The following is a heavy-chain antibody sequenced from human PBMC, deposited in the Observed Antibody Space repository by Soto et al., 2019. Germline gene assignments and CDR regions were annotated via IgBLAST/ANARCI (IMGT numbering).Heavy chain of an antibody. CDR2: IYYSGST. CDR1: GGSISSYY. CDR3: ARGSRKQLRDAYYYYGMDV. J-gene: IGHJ6*02. Sequence: SETLSLTCTVSGGSISSYYWSWIRQPPGKGLEWIGYIYYSGSTNYNPSLKSRVTISVDTSKNQFSLKLSSVTAADTAVYYCARGSRKQLRDAYYYYGMDVWGQGTTVTVSS. V-gene: IGHV4-59*01. D-gene: IGHD6-13*01.